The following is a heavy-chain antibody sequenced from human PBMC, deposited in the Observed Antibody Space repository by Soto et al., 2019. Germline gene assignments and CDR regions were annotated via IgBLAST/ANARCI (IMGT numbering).Heavy chain of an antibody. V-gene: IGHV3-23*01. J-gene: IGHJ6*03. Sequence: GGSLRLSCAASGFTFSSYAMSWVRQAPGKGLEWVSAISGSGGSTYYADSVKGRFTISRDNSKNTLYLQMNSLRAEETAVYYWAKTPIPPGYYYYMDVWGKGTTVTVSS. CDR2: ISGSGGST. D-gene: IGHD3-10*01. CDR1: GFTFSSYA. CDR3: AKTPIPPGYYYYMDV.